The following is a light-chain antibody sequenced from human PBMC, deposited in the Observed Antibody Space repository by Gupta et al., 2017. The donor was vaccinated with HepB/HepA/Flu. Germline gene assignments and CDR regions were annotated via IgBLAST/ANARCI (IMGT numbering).Light chain of an antibody. V-gene: IGLV3-21*04. CDR2: YDS. CDR3: QVWDSSSDHRV. Sequence: SYVLTQPPSVSVDPAKTARLNCGGNNIGSKSVHWYQQKPGQAPVLVIYYDSDRPSGIPERFSGSNSGNTATLTISRVEAGDEADYYCQVWDSSSDHRVFGTGTKFTVL. CDR1: NIGSKS. J-gene: IGLJ1*01.